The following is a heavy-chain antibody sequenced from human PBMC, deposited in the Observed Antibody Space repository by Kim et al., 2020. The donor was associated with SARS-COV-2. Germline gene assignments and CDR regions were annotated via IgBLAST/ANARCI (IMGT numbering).Heavy chain of an antibody. Sequence: SETLSLTCAVSGGSFSGYYWSWIRQPPGTGLEWVGETNHSGSTNSNPSLTSRVTLSVDTSKNQFSLNLSSVTAAATAVYYCARSPYTDIVATIDRYDQYLEEWGEGTLVTVSS. CDR2: TNHSGST. D-gene: IGHD5-12*01. V-gene: IGHV4-34*01. CDR3: ARSPYTDIVATIDRYDQYLEE. CDR1: GGSFSGYY. J-gene: IGHJ4*02.